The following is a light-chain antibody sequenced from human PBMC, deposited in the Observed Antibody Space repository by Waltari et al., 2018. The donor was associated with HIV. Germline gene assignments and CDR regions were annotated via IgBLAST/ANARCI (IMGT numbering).Light chain of an antibody. J-gene: IGLJ2*01. CDR3: LVFYSDAAV. V-gene: IGLV7-46*01. CDR2: DTT. CDR1: AGAVTSGLY. Sequence: QAVVTQEPSLTVSPGETVTLTCGSSAGAVTSGLYPFWFQQKPGQAPRTLIYDTTNKHSWTPARFSGSLPGGKAALTLSGAQPEDEAEYYCLVFYSDAAVFGGGTRLTVL.